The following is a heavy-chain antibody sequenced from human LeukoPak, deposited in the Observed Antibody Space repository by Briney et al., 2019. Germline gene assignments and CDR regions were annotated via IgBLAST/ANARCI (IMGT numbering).Heavy chain of an antibody. J-gene: IGHJ1*01. CDR2: ISGSGGST. V-gene: IGHV3-23*01. Sequence: GGSLRLSCAASGFTFSSYAMSWVRQAPGKGLEGVSAISGSGGSTYYADSVKGRFTISRDNSKNTLYLQMNSLRAEDTAVYYCAKDPVAASRGYFQHWGQGTLVTVSS. CDR1: GFTFSSYA. D-gene: IGHD6-19*01. CDR3: AKDPVAASRGYFQH.